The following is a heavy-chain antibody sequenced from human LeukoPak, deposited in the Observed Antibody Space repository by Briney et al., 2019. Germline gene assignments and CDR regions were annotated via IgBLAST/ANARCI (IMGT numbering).Heavy chain of an antibody. J-gene: IGHJ5*02. CDR3: ARGPVTTGNWFDP. CDR1: GFTFSSYW. D-gene: IGHD4-17*01. CDR2: ISSSSSYI. Sequence: GGSLRLSCAASGFTFSSYWMHWVRQAPGKGLVWVSSISSSSSYIYYADSVKGRFTISRDNAKNSLYLQMNSLRAEDTAVYYCARGPVTTGNWFDPWGQGTLVTVSS. V-gene: IGHV3-21*01.